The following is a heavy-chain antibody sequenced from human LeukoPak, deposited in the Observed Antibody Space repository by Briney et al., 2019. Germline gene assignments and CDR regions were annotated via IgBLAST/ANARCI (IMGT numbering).Heavy chain of an antibody. J-gene: IGHJ4*02. V-gene: IGHV4-4*07. Sequence: SETLSLTCTVSGGSISSYYWSWIRQPAGEGLEWIRRIYTSGSTNYNPSLKSRVTMSVDTSKNQFSLKLSSVTAADTAVYYCAADYGDYQFFDYWGQGTLVTVSS. CDR3: AADYGDYQFFDY. CDR2: IYTSGST. D-gene: IGHD4-17*01. CDR1: GGSISSYY.